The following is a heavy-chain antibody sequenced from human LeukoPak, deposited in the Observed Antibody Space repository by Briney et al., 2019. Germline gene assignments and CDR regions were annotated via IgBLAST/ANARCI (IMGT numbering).Heavy chain of an antibody. CDR1: GFTFSSYS. V-gene: IGHV3-21*01. J-gene: IGHJ4*02. D-gene: IGHD5-12*01. Sequence: GGSLRLSCAASGFTFSSYSMNWVRQAPGKGLEWVSSISSSSSYIYYADSVKGRFTISRDNAKNSLYLQMNSLRAEDTAVYYCARDWGYSGYDQSGYWGQGTLVTVCS. CDR3: ARDWGYSGYDQSGY. CDR2: ISSSSSYI.